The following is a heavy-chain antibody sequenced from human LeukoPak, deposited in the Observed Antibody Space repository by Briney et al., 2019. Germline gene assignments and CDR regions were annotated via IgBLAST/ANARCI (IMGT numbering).Heavy chain of an antibody. Sequence: TSETLSLTCTVSGGSINTYFWSWIRQPPGKGLEWIGYIYYSGSTNYNPSLKSRVTISVDTSKNQFPLKLSSVTAADTAVYYCARGVTGGWYGDFQHWGQGTLVTVSS. CDR3: ARGVTGGWYGDFQH. CDR2: IYYSGST. CDR1: GGSINTYF. J-gene: IGHJ1*01. V-gene: IGHV4-59*01. D-gene: IGHD6-19*01.